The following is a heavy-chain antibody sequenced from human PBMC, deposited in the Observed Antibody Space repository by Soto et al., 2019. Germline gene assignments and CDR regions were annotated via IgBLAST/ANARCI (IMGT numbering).Heavy chain of an antibody. CDR2: IYYNGNT. J-gene: IGHJ4*02. CDR3: ARSNWYSEY. Sequence: QVQLQESGPGLVKPSETLSLTCTVSGGSISNHYWSWIRQPPGKGQEWIGYIYYNGNTNYNPSLKSRVTMSVDTSKNQFSLKLSSVTAADTAVYYCARSNWYSEYWGQGTLVTVSS. CDR1: GGSISNHY. V-gene: IGHV4-59*11. D-gene: IGHD7-27*01.